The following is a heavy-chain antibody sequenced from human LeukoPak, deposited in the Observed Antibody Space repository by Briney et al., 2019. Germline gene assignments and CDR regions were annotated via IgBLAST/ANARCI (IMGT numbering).Heavy chain of an antibody. J-gene: IGHJ4*02. Sequence: SETLSLTCTVSGDSISSSSYYWGWIRQPPGKGLEWIGSIYYRGTTYYNPSLKSRVIISVDMSKNQFSLKLSSVTAADTAVYYCAGKYYYDSSGYFYVDYWGQGTLVTVSS. CDR3: AGKYYYDSSGYFYVDY. D-gene: IGHD3-22*01. CDR1: GDSISSSSYY. V-gene: IGHV4-39*07. CDR2: IYYRGTT.